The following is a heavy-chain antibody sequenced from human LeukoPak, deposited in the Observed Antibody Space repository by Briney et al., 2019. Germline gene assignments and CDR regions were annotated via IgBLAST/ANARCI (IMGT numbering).Heavy chain of an antibody. V-gene: IGHV3-9*01. CDR2: ISWNSGNI. CDR1: GFIFNDYA. J-gene: IGHJ3*02. D-gene: IGHD6-19*01. Sequence: PGGSLRLSCEASGFIFNDYAMHWVRQAPGKGLEWVSGISWNSGNIGYADSVKGRFTISRDNSKNTLYLQMNSLRAEDTAVYFCAREADKNAFDIWGQGTMVTVSS. CDR3: AREADKNAFDI.